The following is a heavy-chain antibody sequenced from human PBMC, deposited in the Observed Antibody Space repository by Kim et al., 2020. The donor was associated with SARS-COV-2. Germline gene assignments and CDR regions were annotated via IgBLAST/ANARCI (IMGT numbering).Heavy chain of an antibody. CDR3: ARLRVQVNWFDP. CDR2: T. Sequence: TYYTPSLKSRVTISVDTSKNQFSLKLSSVTAADTAVYYCARLRVQVNWFDPWGQGTLVTVSS. D-gene: IGHD3-10*01. J-gene: IGHJ5*02. V-gene: IGHV4-39*01.